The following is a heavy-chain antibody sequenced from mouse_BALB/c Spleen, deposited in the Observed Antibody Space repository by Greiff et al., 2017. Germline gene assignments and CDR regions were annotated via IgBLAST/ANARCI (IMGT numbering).Heavy chain of an antibody. CDR2: INPGSGGT. Sequence: QVQLKQSGAELVRPGTSVKVSCKASGYAFTNYLIEWVKQRPGQGLEWIGVINPGSGGTNYNEKFKGKATLTADKSSSTAYMQLSSLTSDDSAVYCCARRTGDFDYWGQGTTLTVSS. V-gene: IGHV1-54*01. J-gene: IGHJ2*01. CDR3: ARRTGDFDY. CDR1: GYAFTNYL. D-gene: IGHD4-1*01.